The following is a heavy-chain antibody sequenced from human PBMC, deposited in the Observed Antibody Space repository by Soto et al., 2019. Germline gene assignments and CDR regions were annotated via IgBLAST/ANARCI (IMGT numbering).Heavy chain of an antibody. D-gene: IGHD2-15*01. CDR1: GFTIGTNY. V-gene: IGHV3-53*01. Sequence: GGSLRLSCSASGFTIGTNYMSWVRQAPGKCLEWVSVIYGGGSTYYAESVRGRFTMSRDNSKNTVSLQMNSLTGADTAVYFCVRGGWTEWFDPWGQGXLVTVSS. CDR2: IYGGGST. CDR3: VRGGWTEWFDP. J-gene: IGHJ5*02.